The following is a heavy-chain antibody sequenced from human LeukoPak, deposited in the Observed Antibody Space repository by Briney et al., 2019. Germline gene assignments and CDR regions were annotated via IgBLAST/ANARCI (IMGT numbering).Heavy chain of an antibody. CDR3: ARQYLGQWLPLGAFDI. Sequence: KPSETLSLTCTVSSGSIFSSNWWSWVRQPPGKGLEWIGQIFHSGSTSYSPSLKSRVTISVDKSKNQFSLKLSSVTAADTAVYYCARQYLGQWLPLGAFDIWGQGTMVTVSS. CDR1: SGSIFSSNW. V-gene: IGHV4-4*02. D-gene: IGHD6-19*01. CDR2: IFHSGST. J-gene: IGHJ3*02.